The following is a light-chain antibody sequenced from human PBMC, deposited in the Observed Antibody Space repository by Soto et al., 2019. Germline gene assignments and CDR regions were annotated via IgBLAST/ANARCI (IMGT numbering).Light chain of an antibody. Sequence: EIVMTQSPATLSVSPGGRATLSFMASQSISDTLAWYQQKPGQAPRLLIYGASARATGIPARFSGSGSGTEFTLTISSLESEDSAVYYCQQYSSWPPWTFGQGTKVDI. J-gene: IGKJ1*01. CDR2: GAS. V-gene: IGKV3-15*01. CDR1: QSISDT. CDR3: QQYSSWPPWT.